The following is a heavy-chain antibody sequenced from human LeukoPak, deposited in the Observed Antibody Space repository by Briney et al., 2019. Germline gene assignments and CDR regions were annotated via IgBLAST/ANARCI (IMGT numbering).Heavy chain of an antibody. CDR3: TRMGIVLLWFGECDY. CDR2: IRSKAYGGTT. CDR1: GFTFGDYA. D-gene: IGHD3-10*01. J-gene: IGHJ4*02. Sequence: GGSLRLSCTASGFTFGDYAMSWVRQAPGKGLEWVGFIRSKAYGGTTEYAASVKGRFTISRDDSKSIAYLQMNSLKTEGTAVYYCTRMGIVLLWFGECDYWGQGTLVTVSS. V-gene: IGHV3-49*04.